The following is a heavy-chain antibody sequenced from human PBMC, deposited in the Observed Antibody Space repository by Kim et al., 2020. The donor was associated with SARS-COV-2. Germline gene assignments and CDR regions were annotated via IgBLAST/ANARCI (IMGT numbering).Heavy chain of an antibody. J-gene: IGHJ3*02. CDR3: ATNPFSYDRVRDAFDI. CDR1: GYTLTELS. Sequence: ASVKVSCKVSGYTLTELSMHWVRQAPGKGLEWMGGFDPEDGETIYAQKFQGRVTMTEDTSTDTAYMELSSLRSEDTAVYYCATNPFSYDRVRDAFDIWGQGTMVTVSS. V-gene: IGHV1-24*01. CDR2: FDPEDGET. D-gene: IGHD3-22*01.